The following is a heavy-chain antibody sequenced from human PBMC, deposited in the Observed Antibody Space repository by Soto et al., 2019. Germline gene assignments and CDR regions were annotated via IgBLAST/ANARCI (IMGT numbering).Heavy chain of an antibody. CDR2: ISYDGSNK. CDR1: GFTFSSYA. D-gene: IGHD5-12*01. J-gene: IGHJ4*02. Sequence: QVQLVESGGGVVQPGRSLRLSCAASGFTFSSYAMHWVRQAPGKGLEWVAVISYDGSNKYYADSVKGRFTISRDNSKNTLYLQMNSLRAEDTAVYYCARDLGDGYNYGCTFDYWGQGTLVTVSS. CDR3: ARDLGDGYNYGCTFDY. V-gene: IGHV3-30-3*01.